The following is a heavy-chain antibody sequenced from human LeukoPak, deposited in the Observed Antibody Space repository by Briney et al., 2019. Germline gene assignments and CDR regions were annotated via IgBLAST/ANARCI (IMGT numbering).Heavy chain of an antibody. CDR3: ARVVTVTTRLFDY. D-gene: IGHD4-17*01. J-gene: IGHJ4*02. CDR1: GGSISSSNW. Sequence: PSETLSLTCAVSGGSISSSNWWSWVRRPPGKGLEWIGEIYHSGSTNYNPSLKSRVTISVDKSKNQFSLKLSSVTAADTAVYYCARVVTVTTRLFDYWGQGTLVTVSS. CDR2: IYHSGST. V-gene: IGHV4-4*02.